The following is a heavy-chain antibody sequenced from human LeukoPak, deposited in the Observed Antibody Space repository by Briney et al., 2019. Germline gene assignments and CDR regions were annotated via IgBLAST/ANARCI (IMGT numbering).Heavy chain of an antibody. CDR2: ITSDGSST. D-gene: IGHD3-16*02. CDR1: GFTFSNYW. CDR3: AREGLYYDYIWGSYRWPTYFDY. J-gene: IGHJ4*02. V-gene: IGHV3-74*01. Sequence: PGGSLRLSCAASGFTFSNYWMHWVRQAPGKGPVWVSRITSDGSSTSYADSVKGRFTISRDNSKNTLYLQMNSLRAEDTAVYYCAREGLYYDYIWGSYRWPTYFDYWGQGTLVTVSS.